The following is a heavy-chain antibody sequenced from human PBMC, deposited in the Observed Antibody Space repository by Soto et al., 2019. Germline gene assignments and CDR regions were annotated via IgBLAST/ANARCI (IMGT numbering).Heavy chain of an antibody. D-gene: IGHD4-4*01. CDR1: GGSVSSGSYY. CDR3: ARVDYSNYYYYYYYMDV. V-gene: IGHV4-61*01. J-gene: IGHJ6*03. Sequence: SETLSLTCTVSGGSVSSGSYYWSWIRQPPGKGLEWIGYIYYSGSTNYNPSLKSRVTISVDTSKNQFSLKLSSVTAADAAVYYCARVDYSNYYYYYYYMDVWGKGTTVTVSS. CDR2: IYYSGST.